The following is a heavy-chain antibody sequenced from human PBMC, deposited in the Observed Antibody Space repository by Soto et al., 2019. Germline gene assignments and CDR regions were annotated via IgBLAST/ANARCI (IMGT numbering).Heavy chain of an antibody. CDR2: IYPGDSDT. V-gene: IGHV5-51*01. CDR1: GYSFTSYW. D-gene: IGHD3-22*01. J-gene: IGHJ4*02. Sequence: GESLKISCKGSGYSFTSYWIGWVRQMPGKGLEWMGLIYPGDSDTRYSPSFQGQVTISADKSISTAYLQWSSLKASDTAMYYCATSYYYESSGYYLGYGGQGTLVTVSS. CDR3: ATSYYYESSGYYLGY.